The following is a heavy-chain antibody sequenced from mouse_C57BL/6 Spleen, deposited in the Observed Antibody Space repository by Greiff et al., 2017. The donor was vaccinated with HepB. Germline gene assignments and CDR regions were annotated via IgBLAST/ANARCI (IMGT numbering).Heavy chain of an antibody. CDR3: AILLGPSSSFDY. CDR2: IDPSDSYT. CDR1: GYTFTSYW. J-gene: IGHJ2*01. V-gene: IGHV1-69*01. Sequence: VQLQQPGAELVMPGASVKLSCKASGYTFTSYWMHWVKQRPGQGLEWIGEIDPSDSYTNYNQKFKGKSTLTVDKSSSTAYMQLSSLTSEDSAVYYCAILLGPSSSFDYWGQGTTLTVSS.